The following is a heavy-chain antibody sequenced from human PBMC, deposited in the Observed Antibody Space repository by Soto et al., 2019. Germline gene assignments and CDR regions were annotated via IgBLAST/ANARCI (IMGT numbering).Heavy chain of an antibody. Sequence: ASVKVSCKACGYTFTSYGSSWVRQPPGQGLEWMGWISAYNGNTNNAQKLQGRVTMTTDTSTSTAYMELRSLRSDDTAVYYCARDLEVYDETDYWAQGTLVTGSS. CDR3: ARDLEVYDETDY. CDR1: GYTFTSYG. V-gene: IGHV1-18*01. D-gene: IGHD1-20*01. CDR2: ISAYNGNT. J-gene: IGHJ4*02.